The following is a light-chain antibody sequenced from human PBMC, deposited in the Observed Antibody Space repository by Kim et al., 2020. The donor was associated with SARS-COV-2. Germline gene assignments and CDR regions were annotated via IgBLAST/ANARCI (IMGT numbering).Light chain of an antibody. J-gene: IGLJ1*01. CDR1: RSNIGSNY. V-gene: IGLV1-47*01. Sequence: GQRGTISCSGSRSNIGSNYVDWYQQLPGTAPKLRIYGNNQRPSGVPDRFSGSKSGTSASLAISGLRSEDEAEYYWAAWDDSLSGYVFGTGTKVTVL. CDR2: GNN. CDR3: AAWDDSLSGYV.